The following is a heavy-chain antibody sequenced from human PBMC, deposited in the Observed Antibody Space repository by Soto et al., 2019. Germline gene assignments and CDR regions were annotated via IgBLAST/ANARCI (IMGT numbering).Heavy chain of an antibody. J-gene: IGHJ6*02. D-gene: IGHD4-4*01. CDR1: GFTVGSTP. V-gene: IGHV3-53*02. Sequence: EVQLVETGGDLMQPGGSLFLSCVSSGFTVGSTPMSWVRQAPGTGLEWVAGVFPGRKTPYAVSVKGRFIISRDRTKNTVNLHLPNLRVEDTSVYYCVRDDPRTTVTGKNYYYGMDVWCQGTTVTVSS. CDR2: VFPGRKT. CDR3: VRDDPRTTVTGKNYYYGMDV.